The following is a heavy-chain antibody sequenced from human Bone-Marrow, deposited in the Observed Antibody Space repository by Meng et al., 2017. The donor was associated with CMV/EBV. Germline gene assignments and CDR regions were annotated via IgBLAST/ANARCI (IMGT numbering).Heavy chain of an antibody. Sequence: ASVKVSCKASGYTFTSYYMHWVRQAPGQGLEWMGIINPSGGSTSYAQKFQGRVTMTRDTSTSTVYMELSRLRSDDTAVYYCAIRDIVVVPAATREWFDPWGQGTLVTVSS. V-gene: IGHV1-46*01. CDR2: INPSGGST. D-gene: IGHD2-2*01. CDR3: AIRDIVVVPAATREWFDP. CDR1: GYTFTSYY. J-gene: IGHJ5*02.